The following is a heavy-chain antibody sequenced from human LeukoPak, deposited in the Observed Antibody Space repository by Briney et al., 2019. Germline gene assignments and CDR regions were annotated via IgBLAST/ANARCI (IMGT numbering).Heavy chain of an antibody. V-gene: IGHV3-9*01. CDR3: ASHTWGDY. J-gene: IGHJ4*02. Sequence: GGSLRLSCAASGFTFDDYAMHWVRQAPGKGLEWVSGISWNSGSIGYADSVKGRFTISRDNAKNSLYLQMNSLRAEDTAVYYCASHTWGDYWGQGTLVTVSS. D-gene: IGHD3-16*01. CDR2: ISWNSGSI. CDR1: GFTFDDYA.